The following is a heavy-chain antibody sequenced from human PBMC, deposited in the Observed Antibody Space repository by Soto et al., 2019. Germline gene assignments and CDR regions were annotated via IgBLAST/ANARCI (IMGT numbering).Heavy chain of an antibody. Sequence: EVQLLESGGGLVQPGGSLRLSCAASGFTFSSYAMSWVRQAPGKGLEWVSAISGSGGSTYYADSVKGRFTISRDNSNNTLYLQMNSLRAEDTAVYYCAKSYGSGSPYYYGMDVWGQGTTVTVSS. CDR1: GFTFSSYA. V-gene: IGHV3-23*01. D-gene: IGHD3-10*01. CDR3: AKSYGSGSPYYYGMDV. J-gene: IGHJ6*02. CDR2: ISGSGGST.